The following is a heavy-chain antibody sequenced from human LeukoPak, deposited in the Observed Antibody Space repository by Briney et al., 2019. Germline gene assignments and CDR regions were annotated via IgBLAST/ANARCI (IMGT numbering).Heavy chain of an antibody. CDR2: IKQDGSER. Sequence: GGALRLSCAASGFTFSTCLMTWVRQAPGKGLEWVANIKQDGSERYYVDSVKGRFTISRDNAKSSLYLQMNSLRAEDTAVYYCAKSLVVVNDPPDYWGQGTLVTVSS. CDR1: GFTFSTCL. CDR3: AKSLVVVNDPPDY. D-gene: IGHD2-21*01. J-gene: IGHJ4*02. V-gene: IGHV3-7*01.